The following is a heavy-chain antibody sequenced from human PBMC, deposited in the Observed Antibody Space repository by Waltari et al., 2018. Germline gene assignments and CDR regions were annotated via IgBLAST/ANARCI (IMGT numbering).Heavy chain of an antibody. Sequence: QVQLRESGPGLVRSSETLSLTCTVSGHSVNNDFYWAWIRQSPGGGLEWIASIYHTGSSHYNSSLKSRVSISTDMSTKQFFLTLTHLTAADTVVYYCAEEGNTTAGLFDSWGQGTLVTVSS. CDR3: AEEGNTTAGLFDS. CDR2: IYHTGSS. D-gene: IGHD6-25*01. CDR1: GHSVNNDFY. V-gene: IGHV4-38-2*02. J-gene: IGHJ4*02.